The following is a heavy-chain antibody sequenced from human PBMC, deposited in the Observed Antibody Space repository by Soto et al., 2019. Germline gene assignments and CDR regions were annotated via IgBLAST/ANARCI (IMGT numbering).Heavy chain of an antibody. CDR3: ARGGTRRDGYKAGFDY. D-gene: IGHD5-12*01. V-gene: IGHV4-31*03. J-gene: IGHJ4*02. CDR2: IYYSGST. CDR1: GGSISSGGYY. Sequence: QVQLQESGPGLVKPSQTLSLTCTVSGGSISSGGYYWSWIRQHPGKGLEWIGYIYYSGSTYYNPSLKSRVTISVDTSKNQSSLKLSSVTAADTAVYYCARGGTRRDGYKAGFDYWGQGTLVTVSS.